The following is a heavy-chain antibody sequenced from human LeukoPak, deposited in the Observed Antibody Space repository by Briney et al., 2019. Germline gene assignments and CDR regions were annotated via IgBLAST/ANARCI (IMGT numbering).Heavy chain of an antibody. CDR2: ISWNSGSI. J-gene: IGHJ6*04. CDR3: AELGIAMIGGV. D-gene: IGHD3-10*02. CDR1: GFTFDDYS. V-gene: IGHV3-9*01. Sequence: GRSLRLSCAASGFTFDDYSIQWVRPAPGRCLEWVSGISWNSGSIGYADSVKGRFTISRDNAKNSLYLQMISLRAEDTAVYYCAELGIAMIGGVWGKGTTVTISS.